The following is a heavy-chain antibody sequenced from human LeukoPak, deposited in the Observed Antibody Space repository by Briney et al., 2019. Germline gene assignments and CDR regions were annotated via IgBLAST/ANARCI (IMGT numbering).Heavy chain of an antibody. D-gene: IGHD2/OR15-2a*01. CDR2: IKSSDTST. V-gene: IGHV3-11*01. Sequence: GGSLRLSCASSGFSFSDSYMSWIRQAPGQGLEWLSYIKSSDTSTFYADSVKGRFTVSRDNAKNSLYLQMNSLRAEDTAVYYCARRGNMSSHAFDIWGQGTVVTVSS. J-gene: IGHJ3*02. CDR1: GFSFSDSY. CDR3: ARRGNMSSHAFDI.